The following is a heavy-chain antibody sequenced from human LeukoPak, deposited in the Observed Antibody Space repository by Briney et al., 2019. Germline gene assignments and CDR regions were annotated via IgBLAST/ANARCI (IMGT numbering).Heavy chain of an antibody. CDR1: GFSFDDYG. V-gene: IGHV3-9*01. CDR3: VRDRGTYRPIDY. Sequence: GRSLRLSCAASGFSFDDYGIHWVRQAPGKGLEWVSGISWNSGSIGYADSVKGRFTISRDNAQNSVYLQMNSLRVEDTAIYYCVRDRGTYRPIDYWGQGTLVTVSS. D-gene: IGHD1-26*01. J-gene: IGHJ4*02. CDR2: ISWNSGSI.